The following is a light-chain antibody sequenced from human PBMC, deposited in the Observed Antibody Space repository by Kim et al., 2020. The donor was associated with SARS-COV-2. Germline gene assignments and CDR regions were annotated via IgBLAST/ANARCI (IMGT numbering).Light chain of an antibody. V-gene: IGKV3-11*01. CDR1: QSVSRY. Sequence: EMVLTQSPATLSLSPGERATLSCRASQSVSRYLAWYQQKPGQPPRLLIYDASNRATGIPARFSGSGSGTDFTLTISSLEAEDFAIYYCQQRSNWLTFGGGTKVEIK. J-gene: IGKJ4*01. CDR2: DAS. CDR3: QQRSNWLT.